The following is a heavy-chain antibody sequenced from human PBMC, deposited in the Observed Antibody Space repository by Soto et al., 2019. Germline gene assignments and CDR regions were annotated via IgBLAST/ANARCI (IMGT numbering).Heavy chain of an antibody. J-gene: IGHJ3*02. CDR2: IYHSGST. CDR1: GGSTRSGGSS. D-gene: IGHD3-22*01. Sequence: TLSHTCAVSGGSTRSGGSSLSWIRQQQGKGLEWIGYIYHSGSTYYNPSLKSRVTISVDRSKNQFSLKLSSVTAADTAVYYCARDGCQIYDSSGYYYQVDAFDIWGQGTMVT. CDR3: ARDGCQIYDSSGYYYQVDAFDI. V-gene: IGHV4-30-2*01.